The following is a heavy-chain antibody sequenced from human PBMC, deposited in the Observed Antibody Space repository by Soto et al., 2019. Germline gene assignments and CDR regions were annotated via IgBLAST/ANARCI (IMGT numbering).Heavy chain of an antibody. CDR1: GFTFSSYI. Sequence: PGGSLRLSCAASGFTFSSYIMYWVRQAPGKGLEWVSGISESGDRTYYADSVVGRFTISRDNSKNTLYLQMNSLRAEDTAVYYCAKLHYFDYWGQGTLVTVSS. V-gene: IGHV3-23*01. CDR3: AKLHYFDY. CDR2: ISESGDRT. J-gene: IGHJ4*02.